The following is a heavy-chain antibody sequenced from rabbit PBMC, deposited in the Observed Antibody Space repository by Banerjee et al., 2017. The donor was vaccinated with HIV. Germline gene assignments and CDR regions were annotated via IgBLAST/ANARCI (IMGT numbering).Heavy chain of an antibody. CDR1: GFDFSSYG. J-gene: IGHJ6*01. Sequence: QEQLEETGGGLVQPGGSLKLSCKASGFDFSSYGVSWVRQAPGKGLEWIGYIDPVFGSTYYASWVNGRFTISSHNAQNTLYLQLNSLTAADTATYFCARDLGGSSDLWGPGTLVTVS. CDR3: ARDLGGSSDL. V-gene: IGHV1S47*01. D-gene: IGHD8-1*01. CDR2: IDPVFGST.